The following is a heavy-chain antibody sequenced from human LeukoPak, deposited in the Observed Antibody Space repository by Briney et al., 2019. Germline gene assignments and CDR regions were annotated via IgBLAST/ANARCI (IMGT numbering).Heavy chain of an antibody. CDR3: ARGVFVVVPAAMNWFDP. Sequence: SETLSLTRTVSGGSISSSSYYWGWIRQPPGKGLEWIGSIYYSGSTYYNPSLKSRVTISVDTSKNQFSLKLSSVTAADTAVYYCARGVFVVVPAAMNWFDPWGQGTLVTVSS. CDR2: IYYSGST. D-gene: IGHD2-2*01. J-gene: IGHJ5*02. V-gene: IGHV4-39*07. CDR1: GGSISSSSYY.